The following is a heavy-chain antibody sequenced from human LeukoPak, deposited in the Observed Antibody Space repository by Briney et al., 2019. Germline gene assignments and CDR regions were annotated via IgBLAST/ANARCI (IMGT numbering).Heavy chain of an antibody. CDR3: ARRMAYYDFWSGYSY. CDR2: IYYSGST. CDR1: GGSISSGGYY. D-gene: IGHD3-3*01. J-gene: IGHJ4*02. V-gene: IGHV4-30-2*03. Sequence: SETLSLTCNVSGGSISSGGYYWSWIRQPPGKGLEWIGYIYYSGSTYYNPSLKSRVTMSVDTSNNQFSLKLSSVAAADTAVYYCARRMAYYDFWSGYSYWGQGTLVIVSS.